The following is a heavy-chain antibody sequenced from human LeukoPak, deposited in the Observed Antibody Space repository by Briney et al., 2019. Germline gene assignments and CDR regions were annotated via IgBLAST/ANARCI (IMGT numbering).Heavy chain of an antibody. CDR2: INHSGST. Sequence: SETLSLTCAVYGGPFSGYYWSWIRQPPGKGLEWIGEINHSGSTNYNPSLKSRVTISIDTSKNQFSLKLSSVTAADTAVYYCASAAGGSLDWGQGTLVTVSS. D-gene: IGHD1-26*01. J-gene: IGHJ4*02. CDR1: GGPFSGYY. V-gene: IGHV4-34*01. CDR3: ASAAGGSLD.